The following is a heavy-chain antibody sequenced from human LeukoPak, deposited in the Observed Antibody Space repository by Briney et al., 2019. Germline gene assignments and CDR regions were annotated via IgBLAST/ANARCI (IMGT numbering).Heavy chain of an antibody. V-gene: IGHV3-13*01. J-gene: IGHJ6*03. CDR3: ARDRGGGHMDV. D-gene: IGHD2-15*01. Sequence: GGTLRLSCAASGFTFTTYDMHWVRQATGKGLEWVSAIGTTGDTYYPGSVKGRFTISRENAKNSLYLQMNSLRAGDTAVYYCARDRGGGHMDVWGKGTTVTISS. CDR1: GFTFTTYD. CDR2: IGTTGDT.